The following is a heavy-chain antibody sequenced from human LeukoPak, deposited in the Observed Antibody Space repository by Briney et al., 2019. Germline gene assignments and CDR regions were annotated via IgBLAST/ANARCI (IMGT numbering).Heavy chain of an antibody. J-gene: IGHJ4*02. CDR2: ISSNGGST. Sequence: QPGGSLRLSCAASGFTFSSYAMYWVRQAPGKGLEYVSSISSNGGSTYYANSVKGRFTISRDNSKNTLSLQMGSLRPADMAVYYCARVRGSYFFDFWGQGTLVTVPS. D-gene: IGHD1-26*01. CDR1: GFTFSSYA. V-gene: IGHV3-64*01. CDR3: ARVRGSYFFDF.